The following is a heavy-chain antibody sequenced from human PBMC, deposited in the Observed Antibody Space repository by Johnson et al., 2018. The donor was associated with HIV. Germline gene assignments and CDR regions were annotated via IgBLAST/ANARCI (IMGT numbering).Heavy chain of an antibody. V-gene: IGHV3-30-3*01. CDR1: GFTFSSYA. J-gene: IGHJ3*02. D-gene: IGHD5-18*01. CDR3: ARERTYLDTAMVDAFDI. CDR2: ISYDGSNK. Sequence: QVQLVESGGGLVKPGGSLRLSCAASGFTFSSYAMHWVRQAPGKGLEWVAVISYDGSNKYYADSVKGRFTISRDNSKNTLYLQMNSLRAEDTAVYYCARERTYLDTAMVDAFDIWGQGTMVTVSS.